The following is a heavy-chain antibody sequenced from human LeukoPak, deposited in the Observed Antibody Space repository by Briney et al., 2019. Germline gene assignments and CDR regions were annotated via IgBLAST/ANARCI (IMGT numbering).Heavy chain of an antibody. CDR3: ATAYSSGWYSLAFDI. J-gene: IGHJ3*02. V-gene: IGHV4-59*01. CDR2: IYYSGST. CDR1: GGSISSYY. Sequence: PSETLSLTCTVSGGSISSYYWSWIRQPPGKGLEWTGYIYYSGSTNYNPSLKSRVTISVDTSKNQFSLKLSSVTAADTAVYYCATAYSSGWYSLAFDIWGQGTMVTVSS. D-gene: IGHD6-19*01.